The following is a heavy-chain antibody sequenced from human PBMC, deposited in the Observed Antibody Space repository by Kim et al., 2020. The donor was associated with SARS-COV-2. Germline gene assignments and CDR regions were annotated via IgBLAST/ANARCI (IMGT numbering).Heavy chain of an antibody. Sequence: QKLQGRVTMTTDTSTSTAYMELRSLRSDDTAVYYCARDARYSYGSDAFDIWGQGTMVTVSS. J-gene: IGHJ3*02. D-gene: IGHD5-18*01. CDR3: ARDARYSYGSDAFDI. V-gene: IGHV1-18*01.